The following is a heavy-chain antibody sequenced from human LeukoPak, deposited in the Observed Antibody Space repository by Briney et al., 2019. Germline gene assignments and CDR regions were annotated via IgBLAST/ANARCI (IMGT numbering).Heavy chain of an antibody. J-gene: IGHJ3*02. CDR1: GFTFGSYS. Sequence: GGSLRLSCAASGFTFGSYSMNWVRQAPGKGLQWISYVSNSSSTMYYADAVKGRFTISRDNAKNALYLQMNSLRAEDTAVYYCAREPVEGVNDAFDIWGQGTMVTVSS. D-gene: IGHD3-16*01. CDR2: VSNSSSTM. CDR3: AREPVEGVNDAFDI. V-gene: IGHV3-48*01.